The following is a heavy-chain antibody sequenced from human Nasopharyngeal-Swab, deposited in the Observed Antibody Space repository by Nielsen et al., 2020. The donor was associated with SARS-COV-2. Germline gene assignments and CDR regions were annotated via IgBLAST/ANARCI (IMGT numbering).Heavy chain of an antibody. CDR3: ARAPRPWQQLVSY. D-gene: IGHD6-13*01. V-gene: IGHV3-23*01. J-gene: IGHJ4*02. Sequence: GESLKISCAASGFTFSSYAMSWVRQAPGKGLEWVSAISGSGGSTYYADSVKGRFTISRDNSKNTLYLQMNSLRAEDTAVYYCARAPRPWQQLVSYWGQGTLVTVSS. CDR1: GFTFSSYA. CDR2: ISGSGGST.